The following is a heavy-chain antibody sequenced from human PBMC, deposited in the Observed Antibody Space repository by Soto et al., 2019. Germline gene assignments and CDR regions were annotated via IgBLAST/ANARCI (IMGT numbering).Heavy chain of an antibody. V-gene: IGHV3-21*01. CDR2: ISSSSSYI. D-gene: IGHD2-2*01. Sequence: EVQLVESGGGLVKPGGSLRLSCAASGFTFSSYSMNWVRQAPGKGLEWVSSISSSSSYIYYADSVKGRFTISRDNAKDLLFVKMNSQRGEDAAEYYSARGRYCSSIHCPGAYAFDILGQGTMITVS. CDR1: GFTFSSYS. CDR3: ARGRYCSSIHCPGAYAFDI. J-gene: IGHJ3*02.